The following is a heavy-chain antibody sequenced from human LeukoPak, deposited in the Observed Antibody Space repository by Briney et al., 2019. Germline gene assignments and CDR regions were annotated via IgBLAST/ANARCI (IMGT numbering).Heavy chain of an antibody. J-gene: IGHJ6*03. D-gene: IGHD3-10*01. CDR3: ASCTRFGEYYMDV. Sequence: SSETLSPTCAVYGGSFSGYYWNWIRQPPGKGLEWIGEINHSGSTNYNPSLKSRVTISIDTSKNQFSLKLSSVTAADTAVYYCASCTRFGEYYMDVWGKGTTVTVSS. CDR1: GGSFSGYY. V-gene: IGHV4-34*01. CDR2: INHSGST.